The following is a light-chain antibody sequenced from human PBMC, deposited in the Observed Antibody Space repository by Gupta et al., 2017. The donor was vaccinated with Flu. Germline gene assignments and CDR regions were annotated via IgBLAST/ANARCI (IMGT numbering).Light chain of an antibody. J-gene: IGLJ3*02. CDR3: SSYTSSRTWV. V-gene: IGLV2-14*01. Sequence: QSALTQPASVSGSPGQSIITSCTGPSIDVGGYNYVSWYQQHPGKAPKLMIYEVSNRPSGVSNRFSCSKSGNTASLTISGLQAEDEADYYCSSYTSSRTWVFGGGTKLSVL. CDR2: EVS. CDR1: SIDVGGYNY.